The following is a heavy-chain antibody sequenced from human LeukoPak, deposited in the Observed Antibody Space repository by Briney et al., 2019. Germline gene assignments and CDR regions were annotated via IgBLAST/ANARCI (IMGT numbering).Heavy chain of an antibody. CDR3: ARGLVARFDP. Sequence: ASVKVSCKASGYTFTSYYINGVRQATAQGLEWMGWMNPNSGNTGYSKKLQGRVTMTRDTSISTDYMELSSLRSEDTAVYYCARGLVARFDPWGQGTLVTVSS. D-gene: IGHD5-12*01. V-gene: IGHV1-8*01. CDR2: MNPNSGNT. J-gene: IGHJ5*02. CDR1: GYTFTSYY.